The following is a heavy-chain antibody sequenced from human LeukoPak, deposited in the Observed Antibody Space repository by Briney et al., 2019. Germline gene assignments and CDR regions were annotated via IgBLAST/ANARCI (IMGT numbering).Heavy chain of an antibody. J-gene: IGHJ4*02. CDR2: IHYSGST. V-gene: IGHV4-59*08. Sequence: SETLSLTCAVSGGSISSYHWIWIRQPPGKGLEWIGYIHYSGSTNYNPSLKSRVTTSVDTSKKQFSLKLRSVTAADTAVYYCATRIGGGSSYYFDYWGQGTLVTVSS. CDR1: GGSISSYH. D-gene: IGHD6-6*01. CDR3: ATRIGGGSSYYFDY.